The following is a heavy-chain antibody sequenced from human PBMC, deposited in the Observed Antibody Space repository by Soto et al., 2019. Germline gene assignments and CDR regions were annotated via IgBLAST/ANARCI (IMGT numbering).Heavy chain of an antibody. J-gene: IGHJ4*01. D-gene: IGHD2-15*01. Sequence: QITLKESGPTLVKPTQTLTLTCTFSGISLSTRGVGVGWIRQPPGKALEWLALIYWDDDKRYSPSLKSRLTITKDTSKNQMVLTMTNMDPVDTATYYCAHRPSYCSGDSCYSGFDYWGHRIPVTVS. V-gene: IGHV2-5*02. CDR2: IYWDDDK. CDR1: GISLSTRGVG. CDR3: AHRPSYCSGDSCYSGFDY.